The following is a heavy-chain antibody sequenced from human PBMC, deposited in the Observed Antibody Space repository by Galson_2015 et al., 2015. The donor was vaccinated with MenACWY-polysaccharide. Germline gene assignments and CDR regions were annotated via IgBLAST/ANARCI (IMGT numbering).Heavy chain of an antibody. CDR3: AREFTGDGSSWYYWYFDL. J-gene: IGHJ2*01. CDR2: IGTGGDT. V-gene: IGHV3-13*01. Sequence: SLRLSCAASGSTFSSFDMHWVRHVIGKGLEWVAAIGTGGDTYYSGSVKGRFTISRENAKSSLYLQMSSLRAGDTAVYYCAREFTGDGSSWYYWYFDLWGRGTLVTVSS. CDR1: GSTFSSFD. D-gene: IGHD6-13*01.